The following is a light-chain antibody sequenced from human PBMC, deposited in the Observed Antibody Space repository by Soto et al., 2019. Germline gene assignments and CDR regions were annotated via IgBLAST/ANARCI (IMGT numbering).Light chain of an antibody. CDR2: WAS. J-gene: IGKJ2*01. CDR3: QQHNTIPYT. V-gene: IGKV4-1*01. Sequence: DIVMTQSPDSLAVSLGERATINCKSSQSVLYSSNNKNYLAWYQQKPGQPPKLLIYWASTRESGVPDRFSGSGSGTDFTLAISSLQAEDVAFYYCQQHNTIPYTFGQGTKLEIK. CDR1: QSVLYSSNNKNY.